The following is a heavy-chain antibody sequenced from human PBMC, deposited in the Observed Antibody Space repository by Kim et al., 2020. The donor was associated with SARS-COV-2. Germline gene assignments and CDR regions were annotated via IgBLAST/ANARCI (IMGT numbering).Heavy chain of an antibody. J-gene: IGHJ6*02. CDR1: GYTFTSYG. D-gene: IGHD3-9*01. V-gene: IGHV1-18*01. Sequence: ASVKVSCKASGYTFTSYGISWVRQAPGQGLEWMGWISAYNGNTNYAQKLQGRVTMTTDTSTSTAYMELRSLRSDDTAVYYCARDRPYDILNGYYRYYYYGMDVWGQGTTVTVSS. CDR3: ARDRPYDILNGYYRYYYYGMDV. CDR2: ISAYNGNT.